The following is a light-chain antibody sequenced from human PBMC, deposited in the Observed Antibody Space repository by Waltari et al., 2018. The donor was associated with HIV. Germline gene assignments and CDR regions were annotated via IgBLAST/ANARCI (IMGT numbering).Light chain of an antibody. CDR1: ALPDQF. CDR2: QDT. V-gene: IGLV3-25*03. Sequence: SYDVTQPSSVSVSPGQTARITCSGYALPDQFVYWYQQKPGQAPGLVIYQDTQRSSGIPERFSGSSSGTVATLTIRGVRTEDETDYHCQSADLSGTYWVFGGGTKLTVL. CDR3: QSADLSGTYWV. J-gene: IGLJ3*02.